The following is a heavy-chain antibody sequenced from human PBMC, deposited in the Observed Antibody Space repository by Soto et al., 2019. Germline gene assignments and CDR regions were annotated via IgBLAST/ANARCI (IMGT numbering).Heavy chain of an antibody. Sequence: QVQLVQSGAEVKKPGSSVTVSCKASGGTFSSYTISWVRQAPGQGLEWMGGIIPIFGTANYAQKFQGRVTIPEDESTSTAYMELSRLRSEDTAVYYCARGNHRWLQLWYFDLWGRGTLVTVSS. J-gene: IGHJ2*01. D-gene: IGHD5-12*01. V-gene: IGHV1-69*12. CDR3: ARGNHRWLQLWYFDL. CDR1: GGTFSSYT. CDR2: IIPIFGTA.